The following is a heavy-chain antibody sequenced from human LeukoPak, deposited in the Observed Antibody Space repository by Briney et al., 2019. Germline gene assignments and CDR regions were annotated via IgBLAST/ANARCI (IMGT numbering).Heavy chain of an antibody. D-gene: IGHD3-22*01. V-gene: IGHV4-34*01. CDR3: ARGRGGIARKYDSSTTRYIDL. CDR1: GGSFSGYY. Sequence: PSETLSLTCAVYGGSFSGYYWSWIRQPPGKGLEWIGEINHSGSTNYNPSLKSRVTISVDTSKNQFSLKLSSVTAADTAVYYCARGRGGIARKYDSSTTRYIDLWGRGTLVTVSS. J-gene: IGHJ2*01. CDR2: INHSGST.